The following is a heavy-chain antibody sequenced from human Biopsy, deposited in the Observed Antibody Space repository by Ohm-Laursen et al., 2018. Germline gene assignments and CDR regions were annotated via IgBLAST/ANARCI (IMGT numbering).Heavy chain of an antibody. CDR2: INHSGRT. J-gene: IGHJ6*02. V-gene: IGHV4-34*01. Sequence: TLSLICAAYGESFNGYYWSWIRQTPGKGLEWIGEINHSGRTNYNPSVKSRVTISVDTSKNQFSQKVRSVTAADTAVYYCVRGVDYYDPYHYYALDVWGQGTTVTVSS. CDR3: VRGVDYYDPYHYYALDV. CDR1: GESFNGYY. D-gene: IGHD3-22*01.